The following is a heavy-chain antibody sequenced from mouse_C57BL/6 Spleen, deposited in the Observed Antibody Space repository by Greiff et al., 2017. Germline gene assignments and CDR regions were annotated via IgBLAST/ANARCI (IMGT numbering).Heavy chain of an antibody. V-gene: IGHV5-4*01. CDR1: GFTFSSYA. CDR3: ARDYYGSSSWFAY. Sequence: DVMLVESGGGLVKPGGSLKLSCAASGFTFSSYAMSWVRQTPEKRLEWVATISDGGSYTYYPDNVKGRFTISRDNAKNNLYLQMSHLKSEDTAMYYCARDYYGSSSWFAYWGQGTLVTVSA. CDR2: ISDGGSYT. J-gene: IGHJ3*01. D-gene: IGHD1-1*01.